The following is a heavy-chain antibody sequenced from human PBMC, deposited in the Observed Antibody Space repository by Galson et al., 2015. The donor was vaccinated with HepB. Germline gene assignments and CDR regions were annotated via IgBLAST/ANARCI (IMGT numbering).Heavy chain of an antibody. D-gene: IGHD2-15*01. V-gene: IGHV3-15*01. CDR1: GFTFSNAW. Sequence: SLRLSCAASGFTFSNAWMSWVRQAPGKGLEWVGRIKSKTDGGTTDYAAPVKGRFTISRDDSKSIAYLQMNSLKTEDTAVYYCTRDRLEVGPDYWGQGTLVTVSS. CDR3: TRDRLEVGPDY. CDR2: IKSKTDGGTT. J-gene: IGHJ4*02.